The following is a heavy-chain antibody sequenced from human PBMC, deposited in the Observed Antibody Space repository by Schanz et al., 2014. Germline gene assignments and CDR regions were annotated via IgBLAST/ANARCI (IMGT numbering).Heavy chain of an antibody. D-gene: IGHD6-6*01. Sequence: EVQLLESGGGLVQPGGSLRISCAASGFTFSGYAMSWVRQAPGKGLEWVSGIGGSGDSTHYADSVKGRFIISRDNSKNTLYLQVNSLRAEDTAVYYCVPMSIAAHWGQGTLVTVSS. CDR3: VPMSIAAH. V-gene: IGHV3-23*01. J-gene: IGHJ4*02. CDR1: GFTFSGYA. CDR2: IGGSGDST.